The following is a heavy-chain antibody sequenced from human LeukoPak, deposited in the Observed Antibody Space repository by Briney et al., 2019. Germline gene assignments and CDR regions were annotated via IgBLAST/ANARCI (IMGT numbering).Heavy chain of an antibody. CDR1: GYTFTGYY. D-gene: IGHD3-10*01. CDR2: INPNSGGT. V-gene: IGHV1-2*02. CDR3: ARGGLLWFEELPIGRPFDY. J-gene: IGHJ4*02. Sequence: ASVKVSCKASGYTFTGYYVHWVRQSPGQGLEWMGWINPNSGGTNYAQKFQGRVTMTRDTSISTAYMELSRLRSGDTAVYYCARGGLLWFEELPIGRPFDYWGQGTLVTVSS.